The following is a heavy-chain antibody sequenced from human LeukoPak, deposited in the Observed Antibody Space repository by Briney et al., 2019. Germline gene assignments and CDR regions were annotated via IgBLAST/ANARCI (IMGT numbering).Heavy chain of an antibody. Sequence: ASVKVSCKASGYTFTGYYMHWVRQAPGQGLEWMGRINPNSGGTNYAQKFQGRVTMTRDTSISTAYMELSRLRSDDTAVYYCARVGYSSSWYGAWDYWGQGTLVTVSS. CDR3: ARVGYSSSWYGAWDY. J-gene: IGHJ4*02. D-gene: IGHD6-13*01. V-gene: IGHV1-2*06. CDR2: INPNSGGT. CDR1: GYTFTGYY.